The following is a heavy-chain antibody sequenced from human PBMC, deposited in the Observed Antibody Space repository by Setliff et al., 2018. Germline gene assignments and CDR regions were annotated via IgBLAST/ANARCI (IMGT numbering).Heavy chain of an antibody. V-gene: IGHV4-61*02. D-gene: IGHD1-26*01. Sequence: PSETLSLTCAVSGGSISSGSYYWSWIRQPAGKGLEWVGRLHTSGSTNYNPSLKSRVTISVDTSKNQFSLKLSSVTAADTAVYFCARDYTIVGATDYWGQGTLVTVSS. CDR2: LHTSGST. CDR1: GGSISSGSYY. J-gene: IGHJ4*02. CDR3: ARDYTIVGATDY.